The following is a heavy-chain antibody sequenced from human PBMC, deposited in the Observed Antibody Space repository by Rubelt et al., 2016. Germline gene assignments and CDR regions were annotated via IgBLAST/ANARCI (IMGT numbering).Heavy chain of an antibody. CDR2: INPNSGGT. D-gene: IGHD7-27*01. J-gene: IGHJ4*02. V-gene: IGHV1-18*01. CDR1: GGTFSSYA. Sequence: QVQLVQSGAEVKKPGSSVKVSCKASGGTFSSYAISWVRQAPGQGLEWMGWINPNSGGTNYAQKVQGRVTMTTDTSTSTAYMELRSLRSDDTAVYYCARYLGIEGDFDYWGQGTLVTVSS. CDR3: ARYLGIEGDFDY.